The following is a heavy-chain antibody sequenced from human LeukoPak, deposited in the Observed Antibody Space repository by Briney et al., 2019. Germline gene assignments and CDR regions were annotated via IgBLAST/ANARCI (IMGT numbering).Heavy chain of an antibody. CDR2: ISASGMST. CDR1: GITFSSYV. CDR3: AKEGMDV. V-gene: IGHV3-23*01. J-gene: IGHJ6*02. Sequence: GGSLRLSCAVSGITFSSYVMTWVRQPPEKGLEWVSTISASGMSTYYADSLKGRFSISRDNSKNSLYLQMNSLRAEDTAVYYCAKEGMDVWGQGTTVTVSS.